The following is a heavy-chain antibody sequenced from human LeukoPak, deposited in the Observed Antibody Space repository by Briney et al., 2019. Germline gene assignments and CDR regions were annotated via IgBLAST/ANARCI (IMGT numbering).Heavy chain of an antibody. CDR3: ARFHRAYGDQNAFDI. CDR2: IYYSGST. J-gene: IGHJ3*02. Sequence: SQTLSLTCTVSGGSISSGGYYWSWIRQHPGKGLEWIGYIYYSGSTYYNPSLKSRVTISVDTSKNQFSLKLSSVTAADTAVYYCARFHRAYGDQNAFDIWGQGTLVTVSS. V-gene: IGHV4-31*03. D-gene: IGHD4-17*01. CDR1: GGSISSGGYY.